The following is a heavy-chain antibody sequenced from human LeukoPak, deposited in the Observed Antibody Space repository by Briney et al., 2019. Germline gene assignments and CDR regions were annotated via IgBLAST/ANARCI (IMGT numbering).Heavy chain of an antibody. Sequence: ASVKVSCKASGYTFTGYYMHWVRQAPGQGLEWMGWINPNSGSTNYAQKFQGRVTMTRDTSISTAYMELSRLRSDDTAVYYCAILDCSSTSCYDSWGQGTLVTVSS. CDR1: GYTFTGYY. CDR3: AILDCSSTSCYDS. V-gene: IGHV1-2*02. D-gene: IGHD2-2*01. J-gene: IGHJ5*01. CDR2: INPNSGST.